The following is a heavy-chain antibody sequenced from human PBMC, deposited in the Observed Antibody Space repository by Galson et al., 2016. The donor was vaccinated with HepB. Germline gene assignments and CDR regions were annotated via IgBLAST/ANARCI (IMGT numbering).Heavy chain of an antibody. CDR1: GYNFTNYW. CDR2: IYPGDSNT. Sequence: QSGAEVKKPGESLKISCKGSGYNFTNYWIGWVRQMPGKGLEWMGIIYPGDSNTKYSPSFQGQVTISADKSINTAYLQWSSLKASDTAIYYCATVVQMSTMSIPRDLYFDLWGRGTLVTVSS. V-gene: IGHV5-51*01. CDR3: ATVVQMSTMSIPRDLYFDL. J-gene: IGHJ2*01. D-gene: IGHD5-24*01.